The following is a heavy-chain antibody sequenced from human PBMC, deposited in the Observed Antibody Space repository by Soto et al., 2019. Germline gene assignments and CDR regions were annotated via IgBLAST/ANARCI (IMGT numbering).Heavy chain of an antibody. CDR1: GYTFTSYD. V-gene: IGHV1-8*01. Sequence: GASVKVSCKASGYTFTSYDINWVRQATGQWLEWMGWMNPNSGNTGYAQKFQGRVTMTRNTSISTAYMELSSLRSEDTAVYYCARGSSSGWYVTPYYYYYMDVWGKGTTVTVSS. D-gene: IGHD6-19*01. CDR2: MNPNSGNT. CDR3: ARGSSSGWYVTPYYYYYMDV. J-gene: IGHJ6*03.